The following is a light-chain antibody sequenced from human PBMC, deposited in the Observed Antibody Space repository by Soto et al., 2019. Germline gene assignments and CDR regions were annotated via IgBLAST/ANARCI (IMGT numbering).Light chain of an antibody. CDR2: GAS. CDR1: QSVRNNY. Sequence: ENVLTQSPGTLSSSPGERATLSCRASQSVRNNYLAWYQKKPGQAPRLLIFGASIRATGIPDRFSGSGSGTDFTLTTSRLEPEDFAVFYCLQYDGAPHTFGQGTKLEIK. CDR3: LQYDGAPHT. V-gene: IGKV3-20*01. J-gene: IGKJ2*01.